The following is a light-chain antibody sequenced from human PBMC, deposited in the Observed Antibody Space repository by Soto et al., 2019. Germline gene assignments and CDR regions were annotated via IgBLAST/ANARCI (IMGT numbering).Light chain of an antibody. CDR2: AAS. Sequence: EIVVTQSPGILSVSPGDRATLSCRASQSVGRNLAWYQQKPGQAPTLLIYAASTRATGLTTRFSGSGSGTDFTLTFSSLQSENFAVYYGQEYSKCPLCTFAPGTRVYIK. V-gene: IGKV3-15*01. CDR3: QEYSKCPLCT. J-gene: IGKJ3*01. CDR1: QSVGRN.